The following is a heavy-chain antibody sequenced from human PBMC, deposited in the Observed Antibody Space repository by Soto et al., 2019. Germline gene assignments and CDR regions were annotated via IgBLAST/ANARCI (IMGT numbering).Heavy chain of an antibody. J-gene: IGHJ4*02. CDR1: GFTFDDYA. D-gene: IGHD5-12*01. CDR2: ISWKSGSI. CDR3: AKGRDVDIVASSFNY. Sequence: EVQLVESGGGLVQPGRSLRLSCAASGFTFDDYAMHWVRQAPGKRLEWVSGISWKSGSIGYADSVKGRFTISRDNAKNVLYLQLNSLRAEDTALYYCAKGRDVDIVASSFNYWGQGTLVTVSS. V-gene: IGHV3-9*01.